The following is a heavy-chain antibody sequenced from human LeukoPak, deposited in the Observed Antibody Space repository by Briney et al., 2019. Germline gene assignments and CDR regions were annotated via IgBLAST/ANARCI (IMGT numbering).Heavy chain of an antibody. J-gene: IGHJ4*02. CDR2: IKQDGSGK. CDR1: ELTFTSYG. D-gene: IGHD1-26*01. Sequence: GGSLRLSCTASELTFTSYGMSGVRKAPGKGRNGVANIKQDGSGKYYVDSVKGRFTISRDNAKNSLYLQMSSLRAEATAVYYCARVDGSYYYFYYWGQGTLVTVSS. CDR3: ARVDGSYYYFYY. V-gene: IGHV3-7*01.